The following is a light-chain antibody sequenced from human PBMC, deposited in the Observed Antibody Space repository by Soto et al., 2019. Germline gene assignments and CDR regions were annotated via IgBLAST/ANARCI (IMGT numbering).Light chain of an antibody. V-gene: IGKV1-33*01. CDR2: DAS. Sequence: DIQMTQSPSSLSASVGDRVTITCQASQDISNYLNWYQQKPGKAPKLLIYDASNLETGVPSRFSGSGSGTDFTFTISSLQPEDSGTYYCQQYDNLPPFTFGPGTKVDIK. CDR1: QDISNY. J-gene: IGKJ3*01. CDR3: QQYDNLPPFT.